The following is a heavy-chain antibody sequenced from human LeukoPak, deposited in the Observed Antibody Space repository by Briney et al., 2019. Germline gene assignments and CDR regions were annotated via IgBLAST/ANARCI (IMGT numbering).Heavy chain of an antibody. CDR3: ASGSGWPPDFDY. CDR1: GGSISSYY. CDR2: IYYSGST. J-gene: IGHJ4*02. Sequence: SETLSLTCTVSGGSISSYYWSWIRQPPGKGLEWIGYIYYSGSTNYNPSLKSRVTISVDTSKNQFSLKLSSVTAADTAVCYCASGSGWPPDFDYWGQGTLVTVSS. V-gene: IGHV4-59*01. D-gene: IGHD6-19*01.